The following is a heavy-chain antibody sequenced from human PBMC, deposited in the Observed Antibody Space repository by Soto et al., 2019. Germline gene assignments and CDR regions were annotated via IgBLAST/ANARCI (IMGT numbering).Heavy chain of an antibody. CDR1: GYNFTNFD. Sequence: ASVKVSCKTSGYNFTNFDINWVRQAPGRGLVWMGWMNPSSGETGSAQNFQGRVTMTRDISTRTFFMQLTSLRSGDTAIYYCARLAEYCNGIKCYSNFDFWGRGTQVTVSS. J-gene: IGHJ4*01. V-gene: IGHV1-8*01. CDR3: ARLAEYCNGIKCYSNFDF. CDR2: MNPSSGET. D-gene: IGHD2-15*01.